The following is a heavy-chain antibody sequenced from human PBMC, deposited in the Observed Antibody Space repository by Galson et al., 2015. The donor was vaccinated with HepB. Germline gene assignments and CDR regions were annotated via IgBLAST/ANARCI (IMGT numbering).Heavy chain of an antibody. CDR1: GGSISSYY. CDR2: IYCSGST. V-gene: IGHV4-59*08. D-gene: IGHD3-10*01. J-gene: IGHJ4*02. Sequence: SETLSLTCTVSGGSISSYYWSWIRQPPGKGLEWIGYIYCSGSTNYNPSLKSRVTISVDTSKNQFSLKLSSVTAADTAMYYCARCGPLRFGDKSKGFDYWGQGTLVTVSS. CDR3: ARCGPLRFGDKSKGFDY.